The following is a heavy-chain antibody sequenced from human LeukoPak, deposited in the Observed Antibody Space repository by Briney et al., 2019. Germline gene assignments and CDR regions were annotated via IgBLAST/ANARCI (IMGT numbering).Heavy chain of an antibody. V-gene: IGHV4-59*01. CDR2: VHFSGTT. CDR1: GGSITGYY. J-gene: IGHJ3*01. Sequence: SETLSLTCTVSGGSITGYYWSWIRQPPGRGLEWIGYVHFSGTTSFNPSLKSRVTISVDTSKDQFSLRLSSVTAADTAVYYCAREQYLAYDVFGFWGQGTMVTVSS. D-gene: IGHD4-11*01. CDR3: AREQYLAYDVFGF.